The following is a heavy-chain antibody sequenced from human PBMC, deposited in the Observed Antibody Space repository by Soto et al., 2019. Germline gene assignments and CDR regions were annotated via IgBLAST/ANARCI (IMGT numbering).Heavy chain of an antibody. CDR1: DGSIIDYY. Sequence: SHTCTVSDGSIIDYYWSWIRKHTGKGLEWIAYIHYSGSPTYNPSLKSRVTMSVDRSKNQFSLRMNSVTAADSAMYYCVREGQLRRGNAFDIWGQGTIVTVS. J-gene: IGHJ3*02. CDR2: IHYSGSP. V-gene: IGHV4-59*01. CDR3: VREGQLRRGNAFDI. D-gene: IGHD1-1*01.